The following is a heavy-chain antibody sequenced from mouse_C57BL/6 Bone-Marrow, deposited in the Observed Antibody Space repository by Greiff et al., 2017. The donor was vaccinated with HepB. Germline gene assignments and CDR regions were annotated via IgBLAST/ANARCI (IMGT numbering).Heavy chain of an antibody. J-gene: IGHJ4*01. D-gene: IGHD3-2*02. CDR1: GYTFTDYY. Sequence: LQESGAELVRPGASVKLSCKASGYTFTDYYINWVKQRPGQGLEWIARIYPGSGNTYYNEKFKGKATLTAEKSSSTAYMQLSSLTSEDSAVYFCARHSSGYRYAMDYWGQGTSVTVSS. V-gene: IGHV1-76*01. CDR3: ARHSSGYRYAMDY. CDR2: IYPGSGNT.